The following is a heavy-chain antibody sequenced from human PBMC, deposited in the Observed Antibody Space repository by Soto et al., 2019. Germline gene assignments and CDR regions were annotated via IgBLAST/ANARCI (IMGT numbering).Heavy chain of an antibody. CDR3: ARDRSNWHPAWYFEL. Sequence: PRGSLRVSCASSVFTFSIYAMHWVRQAPGKGLEWVAVISYDGSNKYYADSVKGRFTISRDNSKNTLYLQMNSLRAEDTAVYYCARDRSNWHPAWYFELWGRGTLVTVSA. CDR2: ISYDGSNK. J-gene: IGHJ2*01. CDR1: VFTFSIYA. V-gene: IGHV3-30-3*01. D-gene: IGHD1-20*01.